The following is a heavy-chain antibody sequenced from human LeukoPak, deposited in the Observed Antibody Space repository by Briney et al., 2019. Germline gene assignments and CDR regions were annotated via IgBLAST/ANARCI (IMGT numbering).Heavy chain of an antibody. Sequence: ASVKVSCKASGYTFTGYYFHWVRQAPGQGLEWMGWINPNTAGTNYAQKFLGGVTLTWDTSISTAYMELNRLTSDDTAVYYCATSAGDYRAGHYCYMGVWGKGTSVTVSS. V-gene: IGHV1-2*02. CDR1: GYTFTGYY. CDR3: ATSAGDYRAGHYCYMGV. J-gene: IGHJ6*03. CDR2: INPNTAGT. D-gene: IGHD4-11*01.